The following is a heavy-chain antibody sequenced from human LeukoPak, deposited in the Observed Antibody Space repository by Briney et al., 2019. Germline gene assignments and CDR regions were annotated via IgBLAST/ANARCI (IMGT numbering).Heavy chain of an antibody. Sequence: SETLSLTCTVSGGSIRSYYWSWIRQPPGKGLEWIGYIYYSGNTNYNPSLKSRVTMSVDTSKNQFSLKMSSVTAADTAVYYCASIQGDAFDIWGRGTMVTVSS. V-gene: IGHV4-59*01. CDR3: ASIQGDAFDI. CDR2: IYYSGNT. CDR1: GGSIRSYY. J-gene: IGHJ3*02.